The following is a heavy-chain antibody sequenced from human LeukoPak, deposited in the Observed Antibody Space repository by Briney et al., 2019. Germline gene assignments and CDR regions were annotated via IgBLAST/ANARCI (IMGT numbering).Heavy chain of an antibody. D-gene: IGHD3-3*01. CDR1: GFTFSSYG. CDR2: ISGTGGST. J-gene: IGHJ4*02. Sequence: GGSLRLSCAASGFTFSSYGMSWVRQAPGKGLEWVSAISGTGGSTCYAGSVKGRFSISKDNSKNTLYLQMNSLRAEDTAVYYCAKRRSNGYYFDYWGQGTLVTVST. CDR3: AKRRSNGYYFDY. V-gene: IGHV3-23*01.